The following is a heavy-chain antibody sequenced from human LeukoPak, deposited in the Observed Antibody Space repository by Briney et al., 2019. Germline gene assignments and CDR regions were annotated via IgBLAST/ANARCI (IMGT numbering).Heavy chain of an antibody. J-gene: IGHJ6*03. CDR1: YDSITTYY. CDR2: IFYGGST. V-gene: IGHV4-59*01. CDR3: AGKSSTWYVDYYYMDV. D-gene: IGHD6-13*01. Sequence: SETLSLTCTVSYDSITTYYWSWIRQPPGKGLEWVGFIFYGGSTKYSPALKSRVTISLDTSKNQLSLILNSVTAADTAVYYCAGKSSTWYVDYYYMDVWGKGTTVTVSS.